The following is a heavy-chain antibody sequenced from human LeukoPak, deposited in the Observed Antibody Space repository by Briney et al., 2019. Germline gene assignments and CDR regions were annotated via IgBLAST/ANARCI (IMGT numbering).Heavy chain of an antibody. CDR2: IYWNDDK. D-gene: IGHD3-3*01. CDR3: AHRSYYDFWSGSTYFDY. CDR1: GFSLSTSGVG. V-gene: IGHV2-5*01. Sequence: SGPTLVNPTQTLTLTCTFSGFSLSTSGVGVGWIRQPPGKALQWLALIYWNDDKRYSPSLKSRLTITKDTSKNQVVLTMTNMYPVDTATYYCAHRSYYDFWSGSTYFDYWGQGTLATVSS. J-gene: IGHJ4*02.